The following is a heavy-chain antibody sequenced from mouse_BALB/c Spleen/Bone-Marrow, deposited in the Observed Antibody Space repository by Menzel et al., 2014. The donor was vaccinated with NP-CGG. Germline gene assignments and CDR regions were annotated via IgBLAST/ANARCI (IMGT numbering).Heavy chain of an antibody. J-gene: IGHJ2*01. CDR1: GYSITSDYA. Sequence: EVKLQESGPGLVKPSQSLSLTCTVTGYSITSDYAWNWIRQFPGNKLEWMGYMSSSGSTSYRPSLKSRISITRDTSKNQFFLQLNSVTAEDTGTYYCARDYYGSSYFDYWGQGTTLTVPS. CDR2: MSSSGST. V-gene: IGHV3-2*02. D-gene: IGHD1-1*01. CDR3: ARDYYGSSYFDY.